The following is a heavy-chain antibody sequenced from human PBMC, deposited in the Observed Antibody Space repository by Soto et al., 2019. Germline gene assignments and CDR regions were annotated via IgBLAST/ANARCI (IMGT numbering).Heavy chain of an antibody. J-gene: IGHJ6*02. Sequence: HPGGSLRLSCAASGVTFSSYDMHWVRQATGKGLEWVSAIGTAGDTYYPGSVKGRFTISRENAKNSLYLQMNSLRAGDTAVYYCARGYCTNGVCWGGYYGMDVWGQGTTVTVS. CDR3: ARGYCTNGVCWGGYYGMDV. CDR1: GVTFSSYD. V-gene: IGHV3-13*01. D-gene: IGHD2-8*01. CDR2: IGTAGDT.